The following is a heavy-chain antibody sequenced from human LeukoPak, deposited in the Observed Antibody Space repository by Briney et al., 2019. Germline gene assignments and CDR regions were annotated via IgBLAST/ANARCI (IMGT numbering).Heavy chain of an antibody. CDR2: ISSSSSTI. CDR1: GFTFSTYS. D-gene: IGHD3-22*01. CDR3: ARGCFYERSGSCPFDY. Sequence: GGSLRLSCAASGFTFSTYSMNWVRQAPGKGLEWVSYISSSSSTIYYADSVKGRFTISRDNSKNTLYLQMKSLRVDDTAVYYCARGCFYERSGSCPFDYWGQGTLVTVSS. J-gene: IGHJ4*02. V-gene: IGHV3-48*01.